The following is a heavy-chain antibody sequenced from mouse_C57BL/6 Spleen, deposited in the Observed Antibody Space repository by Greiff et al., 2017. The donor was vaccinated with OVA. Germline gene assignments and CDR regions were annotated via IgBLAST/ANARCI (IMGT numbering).Heavy chain of an antibody. CDR2: INPSNGGT. CDR3: ARYSSGYVLGYAMDY. CDR1: GYTFTSYW. D-gene: IGHD3-2*02. V-gene: IGHV1-53*01. J-gene: IGHJ4*01. Sequence: QVQLQQPGTELVKPGASVKLSCKASGYTFTSYWMHWVKQRPGQGLEWIGNINPSNGGTNYNEKFKSKATLTEDKSSSTAYMQLSSLTSEDSAVYYCARYSSGYVLGYAMDYWGQGTSVTVSS.